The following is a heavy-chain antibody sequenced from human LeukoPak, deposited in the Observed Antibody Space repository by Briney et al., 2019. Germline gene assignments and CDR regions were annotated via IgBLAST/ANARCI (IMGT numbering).Heavy chain of an antibody. Sequence: TTSETLSLTCTVSGGSISSYYWSWIRQPPGKGLEWIGCIYYSGSTYYNPSLKSRVTISIDTSKNQFSLKLSSVTAADTAVYYCARGVWGSYRIDYWGQGTLVTVSS. CDR1: GGSISSYY. D-gene: IGHD3-16*02. V-gene: IGHV4-59*12. CDR2: IYYSGST. J-gene: IGHJ4*02. CDR3: ARGVWGSYRIDY.